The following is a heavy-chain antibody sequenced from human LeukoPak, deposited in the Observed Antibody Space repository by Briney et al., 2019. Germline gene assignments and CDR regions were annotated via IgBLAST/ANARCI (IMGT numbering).Heavy chain of an antibody. Sequence: ASVKVSCKASGSTVTSYGSSWVRQAPGQRLGWMGWISAYNGNTNYAQKLQGRVTMTTDTSTSTAYMELRSRRSDATAVYYCARDGYNQRDYWGQGTLVTVSS. D-gene: IGHD5-24*01. J-gene: IGHJ4*02. CDR3: ARDGYNQRDY. CDR1: GSTVTSYG. V-gene: IGHV1-18*01. CDR2: ISAYNGNT.